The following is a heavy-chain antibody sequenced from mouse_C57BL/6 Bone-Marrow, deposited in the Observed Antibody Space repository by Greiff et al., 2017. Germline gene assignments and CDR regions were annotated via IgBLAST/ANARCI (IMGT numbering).Heavy chain of an antibody. CDR3: ARGSYDGYCVWFAY. J-gene: IGHJ3*01. CDR1: GYTFTSYT. V-gene: IGHV1-4*01. CDR2: INPSSGYT. D-gene: IGHD2-3*01. Sequence: VKLQQSGAELARPGASVKMSCKASGYTFTSYTMHWVKQRPGQSLEWIGYINPSSGYTTYNQKFKDKATLTADKSSSTAYMQLSSLTSEDSTVYYCARGSYDGYCVWFAYWGQGTLVTVSA.